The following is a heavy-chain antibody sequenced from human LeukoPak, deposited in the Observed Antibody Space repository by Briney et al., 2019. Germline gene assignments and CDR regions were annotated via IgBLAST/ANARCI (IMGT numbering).Heavy chain of an antibody. CDR3: VRPGPPHHS. J-gene: IGHJ4*02. Sequence: GGSLRLSCAASGFTFSRDNMIWVRQAPGKGLEWISYISKSSVTIYYADSVKGRFLISRDNAKNSLYLQMNSLRDEDTAVYYCVRPGPPHHSWGQGTLVTVSS. CDR1: GFTFSRDN. V-gene: IGHV3-48*02. CDR2: ISKSSVTI. D-gene: IGHD1-1*01.